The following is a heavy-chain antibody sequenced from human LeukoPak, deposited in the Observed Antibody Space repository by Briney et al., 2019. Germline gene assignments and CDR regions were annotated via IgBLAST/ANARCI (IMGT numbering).Heavy chain of an antibody. CDR2: IWYDGSNK. CDR3: ARDREGYCSSTSCSFFAGDGMDV. V-gene: IGHV3-33*01. J-gene: IGHJ6*02. Sequence: GGSLRLSCAASGFTFSSYGMHWVRQAPGKGLEWVAVIWYDGSNKYYADSVKGGFTISRDNSKNTLYLQMNSLRAEDTAVYYCARDREGYCSSTSCSFFAGDGMDVWGQGTTVTVSS. D-gene: IGHD2-2*01. CDR1: GFTFSSYG.